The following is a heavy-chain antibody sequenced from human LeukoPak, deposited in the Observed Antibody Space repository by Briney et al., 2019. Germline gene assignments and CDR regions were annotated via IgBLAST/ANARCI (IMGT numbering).Heavy chain of an antibody. V-gene: IGHV3-23*01. CDR3: AKVNRGSVVNYFGLDS. CDR2: VDGSGGRT. CDR1: GFTFSTYA. J-gene: IGHJ4*02. Sequence: GGSLRLSCSASGFTFSTYAMHWVRQAPGKGLEWVSAVDGSGGRTFYADSVKGRFTISRDNSENVLYLQMNSLTVDDTATYYCAKVNRGSVVNYFGLDSWGQGTLVTVSS. D-gene: IGHD2/OR15-2a*01.